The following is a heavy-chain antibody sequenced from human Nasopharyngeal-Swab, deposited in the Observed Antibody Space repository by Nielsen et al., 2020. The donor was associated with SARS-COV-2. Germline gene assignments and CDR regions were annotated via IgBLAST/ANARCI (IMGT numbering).Heavy chain of an antibody. CDR1: GGSLSSFY. Sequence: SETLSLTCTVSGGSLSSFYWGWIRQAPGKGLEWIGEINHSGTTNYNPSLKSRVSISIDMSENQISLKLKMTSVTAADTAVYYCGTVAVSEDWGQGSLVTVSS. V-gene: IGHV4-59*12. D-gene: IGHD1-14*01. J-gene: IGHJ4*02. CDR3: GTVAVSED. CDR2: INHSGTT.